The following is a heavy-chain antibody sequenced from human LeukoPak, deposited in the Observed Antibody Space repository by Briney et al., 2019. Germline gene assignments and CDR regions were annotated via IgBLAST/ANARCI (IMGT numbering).Heavy chain of an antibody. CDR1: GFTSTNYA. D-gene: IGHD3-10*01. CDR2: LIGSSGST. CDR3: ASTRADGSGSYYLDY. J-gene: IGHJ4*02. V-gene: IGHV3-23*01. Sequence: GGSLRLSCAASGFTSTNYAMNWVRQAPGKGLEWVSILIGSSGSTDYADSVKGRFTISRHNSKNTLYLQMNSLRAEDTAVYYCASTRADGSGSYYLDYWGQGTLVTVSS.